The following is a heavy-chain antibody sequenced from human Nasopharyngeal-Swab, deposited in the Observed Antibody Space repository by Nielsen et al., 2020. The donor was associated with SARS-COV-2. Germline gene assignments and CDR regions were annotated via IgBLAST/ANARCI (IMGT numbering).Heavy chain of an antibody. CDR1: GDSISSIGYY. Sequence: SETLSLTCTVSGDSISSIGYYWGWIRQPPGKGLQLIGSVYYSGATYYSPSLKSRVTISVDTAKNQFYLQLNSVTAADTAVYFCARLRTTKPDIWGQGTLVTVSS. V-gene: IGHV4-39*01. CDR2: VYYSGAT. D-gene: IGHD1-1*01. J-gene: IGHJ4*02. CDR3: ARLRTTKPDI.